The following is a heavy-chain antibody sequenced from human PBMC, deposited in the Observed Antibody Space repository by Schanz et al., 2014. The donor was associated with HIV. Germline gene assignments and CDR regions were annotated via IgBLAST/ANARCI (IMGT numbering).Heavy chain of an antibody. CDR1: GFIFRTHG. Sequence: QVQLVETGGGVVQPGRSLRLSCAASGFIFRTHGMHWVRQAPGKGLEWVSSAGTGGDTYYADSVKGRFTISRDNSKNTLYLQMNSLRAEDTAVYYCAKASESIFGVEGLDFWGQGTLVIVSS. CDR3: AKASESIFGVEGLDF. V-gene: IGHV3-NL1*01. J-gene: IGHJ4*02. CDR2: AGTGGDT. D-gene: IGHD3-3*01.